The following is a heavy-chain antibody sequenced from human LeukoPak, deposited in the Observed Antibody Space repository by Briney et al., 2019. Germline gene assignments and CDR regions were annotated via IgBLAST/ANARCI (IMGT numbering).Heavy chain of an antibody. CDR1: GFTFSSYG. Sequence: GGSLRLSCAASGFTFSSYGMHWVRQAPGKGLEWVAVISYDGSNEYYADSVKGRFTISRDNSKNTLYLQMNSLRAEDTAVYHCALSRGITMIVPKDYFDYWGQGTLVTVSS. J-gene: IGHJ4*02. V-gene: IGHV3-30*03. D-gene: IGHD3-22*01. CDR2: ISYDGSNE. CDR3: ALSRGITMIVPKDYFDY.